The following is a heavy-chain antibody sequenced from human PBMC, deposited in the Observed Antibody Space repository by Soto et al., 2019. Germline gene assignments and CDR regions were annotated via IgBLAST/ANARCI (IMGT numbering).Heavy chain of an antibody. D-gene: IGHD2-2*01. V-gene: IGHV4-31*03. CDR2: IYYSGST. CDR3: ARDSSYLTPFDY. CDR1: GGSISSGGYY. Sequence: SETLSLTCTVSGGSISSGGYYWSWIRQHPGKGLEWIGYIYYSGSTYYNPSLKSRITINPDTSKNQFSLQLNSVTPEDTAVYYCARDSSYLTPFDYWGQGTLVTVS. J-gene: IGHJ4*02.